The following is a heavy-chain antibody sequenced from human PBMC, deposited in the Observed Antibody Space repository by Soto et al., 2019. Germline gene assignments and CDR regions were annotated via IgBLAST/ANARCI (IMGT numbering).Heavy chain of an antibody. CDR1: GYSFTSYW. CDR2: IYPGDSDT. V-gene: IGHV5-51*01. D-gene: IGHD3-22*01. J-gene: IGHJ3*02. CDR3: ARTHHYDCSGSMPQPPRDAFDI. Sequence: PGESLKISCKGSGYSFTSYWIGWVRQMPGKGLEWMGIIYPGDSDTRYSPSFQGQVTISADKSISTAYLQWSSLKASDTAMYYCARTHHYDCSGSMPQPPRDAFDIWGQGTMVTVS.